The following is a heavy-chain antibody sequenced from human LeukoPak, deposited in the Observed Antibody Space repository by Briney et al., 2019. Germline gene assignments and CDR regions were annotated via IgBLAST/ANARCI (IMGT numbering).Heavy chain of an antibody. CDR1: GFTFGDYA. CDR3: TRGDYGDYATRYYFDY. J-gene: IGHJ4*02. CDR2: IRSKAYGGTT. D-gene: IGHD4-17*01. V-gene: IGHV3-49*04. Sequence: GRSLRLSCTASGFTFGDYAMSWVRQAPGKGLEWVGFIRSKAYGGTTEYAASVKGRFTISRDDSKSIAYLQMNSLKTEDTAVYYCTRGDYGDYATRYYFDYWGQGTLVPVSS.